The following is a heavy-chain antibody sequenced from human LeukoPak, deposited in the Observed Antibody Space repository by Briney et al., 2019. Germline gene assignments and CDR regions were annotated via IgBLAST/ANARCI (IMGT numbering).Heavy chain of an antibody. Sequence: SVKVSCKASGGTFSSYAISWVRQAPGQGLEWMGGIIPIFGTANYAQKFQGRVTITADESTSTAYMELSSLRSEDTAVYYCARGRSGYSYGYFGYLFDCWGQGTLVTVSS. D-gene: IGHD5-18*01. CDR2: IIPIFGTA. V-gene: IGHV1-69*13. CDR1: GGTFSSYA. J-gene: IGHJ4*02. CDR3: ARGRSGYSYGYFGYLFDC.